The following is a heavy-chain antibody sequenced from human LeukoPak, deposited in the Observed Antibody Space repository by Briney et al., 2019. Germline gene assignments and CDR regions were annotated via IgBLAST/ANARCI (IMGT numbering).Heavy chain of an antibody. CDR3: ARVPRQSYYYYYMDV. Sequence: SETLSLTCTVSGYSISSGYYWSWIRQPPGKGLEWIGEINHSGSTNYNPSLKSRVTISVDTSKNQFSLKLSSVTAADTAVYYCARVPRQSYYYYYMDVWGKGTTVTVSS. CDR2: INHSGST. CDR1: GYSISSGYY. V-gene: IGHV4-38-2*02. J-gene: IGHJ6*03.